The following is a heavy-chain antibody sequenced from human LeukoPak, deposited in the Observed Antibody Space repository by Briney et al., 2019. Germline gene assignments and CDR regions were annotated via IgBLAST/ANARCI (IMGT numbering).Heavy chain of an antibody. J-gene: IGHJ4*02. Sequence: GGSLRLSCAASGFTFSSYSMNWVRQAPGKGLEWVSSISSSSSYIYYADSVKGRFTISRDNAKNSLYLQMNSLRAEDTAVYYCARGRNIVVVTAIDWGQGTLVTVSS. CDR2: ISSSSSYI. V-gene: IGHV3-21*01. D-gene: IGHD2-21*02. CDR3: ARGRNIVVVTAID. CDR1: GFTFSSYS.